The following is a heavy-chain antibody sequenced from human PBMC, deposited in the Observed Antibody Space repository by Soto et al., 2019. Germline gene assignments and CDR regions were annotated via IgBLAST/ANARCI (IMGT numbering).Heavy chain of an antibody. CDR2: MYYSGST. J-gene: IGHJ4*02. CDR3: GIGYRQSEYSSRWVFVY. D-gene: IGHD6-13*01. CDR1: GGSIKSGGYY. Sequence: QVQLRESGPGLVKPSQTLSLTCTVSGGSIKSGGYYWNWIRQHPGKGLEWIGYMYYSGSTYYNPFLRSRVIAAATTSENHCHLKLSAATAAEPAVYFCGIGYRQSEYSSRWVFVYWVKSTLVNVSS. V-gene: IGHV4-31*03.